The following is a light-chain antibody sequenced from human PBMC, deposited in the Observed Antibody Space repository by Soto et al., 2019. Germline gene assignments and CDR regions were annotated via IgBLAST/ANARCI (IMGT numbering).Light chain of an antibody. CDR3: HQSYITSYT. Sequence: DIQMTQSPSSLSASLRDRVTITCRASQSISNYLNWYQKKPGKAPQFLIYAASSLQSVVPSRFSGSGSGTEFTLTISSLQPEDFAPYYCHQSYITSYTFGQGTKLEIK. CDR1: QSISNY. CDR2: AAS. J-gene: IGKJ2*01. V-gene: IGKV1-39*01.